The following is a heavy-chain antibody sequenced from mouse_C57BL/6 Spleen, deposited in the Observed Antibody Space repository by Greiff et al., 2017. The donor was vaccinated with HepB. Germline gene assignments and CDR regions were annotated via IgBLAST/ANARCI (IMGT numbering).Heavy chain of an antibody. CDR2: IDPSDSYT. D-gene: IGHD3-2*02. J-gene: IGHJ2*01. Sequence: VKLQQPGAELVMPGASVKLSCKASGYTFTSYWMHWVKQRPGQGLEWIGEIDPSDSYTNYNQKFKGKSTLTVDKSSSTAYMQLSSLTSEDSAVYYCARRGSSGYVGYFDYWGQGTTLTVSS. CDR3: ARRGSSGYVGYFDY. V-gene: IGHV1-69*01. CDR1: GYTFTSYW.